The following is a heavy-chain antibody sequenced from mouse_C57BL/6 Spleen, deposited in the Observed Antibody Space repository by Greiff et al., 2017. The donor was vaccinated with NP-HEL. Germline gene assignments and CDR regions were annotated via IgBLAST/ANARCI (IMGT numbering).Heavy chain of an antibody. CDR3: ASYGPPFGFAY. Sequence: DVMLVESGGGLVKPGGSLKLSCAASGFTFSDYGMHWVRQAPEKGLEWVAYISSGSSTIYYADTVKGRFTISRDNAKNTLFLQMTSLRSEDTAMYYCASYGPPFGFAYWGQGTLVTVSA. J-gene: IGHJ3*01. V-gene: IGHV5-17*01. CDR2: ISSGSSTI. D-gene: IGHD1-1*02. CDR1: GFTFSDYG.